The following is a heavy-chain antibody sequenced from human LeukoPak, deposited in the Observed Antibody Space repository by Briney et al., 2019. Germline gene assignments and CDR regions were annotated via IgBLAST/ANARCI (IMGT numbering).Heavy chain of an antibody. CDR1: GGTFSSYA. J-gene: IGHJ3*02. CDR3: ARDCSSTSCYSGAFDI. V-gene: IGHV1-69*13. CDR2: IIPIFGTA. D-gene: IGHD2-2*01. Sequence: ASVKVSCKASGGTFSSYAISWVRQAPGQGLEWKGGIIPIFGTANYAQKFQGRVTITADESTSTAYMELSSLRSEDTAVYYCARDCSSTSCYSGAFDIWGQGTMVTVSS.